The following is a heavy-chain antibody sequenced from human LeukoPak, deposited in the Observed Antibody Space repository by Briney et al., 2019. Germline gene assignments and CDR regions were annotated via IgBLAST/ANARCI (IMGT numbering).Heavy chain of an antibody. CDR1: GFTFSSYA. CDR3: ATHSYDSSGYYSPDS. J-gene: IGHJ4*02. CDR2: ISGSGGST. V-gene: IGHV3-23*01. D-gene: IGHD3-22*01. Sequence: GGSLRLSCAASGFTFSSYAMSWVRQAPGKGLEWVSAISGSGGSTYYADSVEGRFTISRDNSKNTLYLQMNSLRAEDTALYYCATHSYDSSGYYSPDSWGQGALVTVSS.